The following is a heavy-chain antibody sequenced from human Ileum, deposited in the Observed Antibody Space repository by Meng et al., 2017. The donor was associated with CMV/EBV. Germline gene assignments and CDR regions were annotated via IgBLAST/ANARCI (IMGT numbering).Heavy chain of an antibody. V-gene: IGHV4-34*02. D-gene: IGHD5-24*01. Sequence: VQLQQLGAGLWKPSETLSLTCAVSGEPLNGFFCSWIRQPPGRGLEWIGEVNNRGRTNYNPSLKSRLTISIDTSKRQLSLMVTSVTAADSAIYYCASGRLQFTPSALQHWGPGTLVTVSS. J-gene: IGHJ1*01. CDR2: VNNRGRT. CDR3: ASGRLQFTPSALQH. CDR1: GEPLNGFF.